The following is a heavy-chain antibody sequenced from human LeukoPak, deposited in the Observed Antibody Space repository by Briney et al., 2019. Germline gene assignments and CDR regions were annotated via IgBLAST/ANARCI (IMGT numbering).Heavy chain of an antibody. J-gene: IGHJ4*02. CDR3: ARDVDFDY. CDR2: INSDGRST. CDR1: GFTFGSYW. V-gene: IGHV3-74*01. Sequence: PGGSLRLSCAGSGFTFGSYWMHWVRQAPGKGPAWVSRINSDGRSTTYADAVKGRFTISRDNAKGTLYLQMDSLTGEDSGVYYCARDVDFDYWGQGTLVTVSS.